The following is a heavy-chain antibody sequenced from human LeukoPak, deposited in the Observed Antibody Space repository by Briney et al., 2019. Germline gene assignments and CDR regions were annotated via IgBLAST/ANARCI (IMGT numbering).Heavy chain of an antibody. CDR1: GGSISSNNYY. J-gene: IGHJ4*02. V-gene: IGHV4-39*01. Sequence: PSETLSLTCTVSGGSISSNNYYWDWIRQPPGKGLEWIGSIYYSGSTYYNPSLKSRVTISVDTSKNQFSLKLSSVTAADTAVYYCANRMDTAMVRGYRGADYWGQGTLVTVSP. D-gene: IGHD5-18*01. CDR2: IYYSGST. CDR3: ANRMDTAMVRGYRGADY.